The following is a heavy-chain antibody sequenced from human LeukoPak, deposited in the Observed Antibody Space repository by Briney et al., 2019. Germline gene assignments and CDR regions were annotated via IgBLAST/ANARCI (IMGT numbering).Heavy chain of an antibody. D-gene: IGHD2-21*01. V-gene: IGHV3-23*01. Sequence: GGSLRXSXXXXXFTFSSYAMSWVRQAPGKGLEWVSAISGSGGSTYYADSVKGRFTISRDNSKDTLYLQMNSLRAEDTAVYYCAKVGYVVVIAKSQCYFDYWGQGTLVTVSS. CDR1: XFTFSSYA. CDR2: ISGSGGST. J-gene: IGHJ4*02. CDR3: AKVGYVVVIAKSQCYFDY.